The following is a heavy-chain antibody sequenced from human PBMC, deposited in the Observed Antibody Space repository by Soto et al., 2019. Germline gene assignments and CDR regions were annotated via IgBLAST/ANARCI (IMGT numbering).Heavy chain of an antibody. D-gene: IGHD4-17*01. CDR3: ARQRDGDYFDY. Sequence: PSETLSLTCTVSGGSISSSSYYWGWIRQPPGKGLEWIGSIYYSGSTYYNPSLKSRVTISVDTSKNQFSLKLSSVTAADTAVYYCARQRDGDYFDYWGQGTLVTVS. V-gene: IGHV4-39*01. J-gene: IGHJ4*02. CDR2: IYYSGST. CDR1: GGSISSSSYY.